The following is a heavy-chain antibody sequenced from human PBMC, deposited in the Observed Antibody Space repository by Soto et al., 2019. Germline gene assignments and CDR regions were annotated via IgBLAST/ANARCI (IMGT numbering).Heavy chain of an antibody. CDR2: ISYDGSNK. J-gene: IGHJ4*02. CDR3: AKERRGEYFAY. Sequence: QVQLVESGGGVVQPGRSLRLSCAASGFTFSSYGMHWVRQAPGKGLEWVAVISYDGSNKYYADSVKGRFTISRDNSKNTLYLQMNSLRAEDTAVYYCAKERRGEYFAYWGQGTLVTVSS. D-gene: IGHD3-16*01. CDR1: GFTFSSYG. V-gene: IGHV3-30*18.